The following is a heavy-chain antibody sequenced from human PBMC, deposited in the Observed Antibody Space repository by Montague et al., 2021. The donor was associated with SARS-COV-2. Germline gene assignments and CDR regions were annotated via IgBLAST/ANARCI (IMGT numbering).Heavy chain of an antibody. V-gene: IGHV3-9*01. J-gene: IGHJ4*02. CDR2: ITWNSGNK. CDR3: AIDTSHWLLDQ. CDR1: GFTFGDYA. D-gene: IGHD1-1*01. Sequence: SLRLSCAASGFTFGDYAMHWVRQAPGKGLEWVAGITWNSGNKVYADSVKGRFTISRDNSKHSLHLQMDSLTTGDTALYYCAIDTSHWLLDQWGQGTLVTVSS.